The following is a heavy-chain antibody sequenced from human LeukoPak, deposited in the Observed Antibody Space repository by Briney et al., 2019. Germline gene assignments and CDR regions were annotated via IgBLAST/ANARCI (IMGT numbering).Heavy chain of an antibody. CDR2: INPNSGGT. D-gene: IGHD3-9*01. CDR1: GYTFTGYY. V-gene: IGHV1-2*04. J-gene: IGHJ3*02. CDR3: ARGYDILTGYSFDI. Sequence: GASVKVFCKASGYTFTGYYMHWVRQAPGQGLEWMGWINPNSGGTNYAQKFQGWVTMTRDTSISTAYMELSRLRSDDTAVYYCARGYDILTGYSFDIWGQGTMVTVSS.